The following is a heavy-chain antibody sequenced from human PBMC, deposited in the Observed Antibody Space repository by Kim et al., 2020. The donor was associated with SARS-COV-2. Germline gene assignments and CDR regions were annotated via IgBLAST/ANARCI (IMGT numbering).Heavy chain of an antibody. D-gene: IGHD2-2*01. CDR2: IYYSGST. Sequence: SETLSLTCTVSGGSISSSSYYWGWIRQPPGKGLEWIGSIYYSGSTYYNPSLKSRVTISVDTSKNQFSLKLSSVTAADTAVYYCARHSRIVVVPAAILAWGQGTLATV. V-gene: IGHV4-39*01. CDR3: ARHSRIVVVPAAILA. J-gene: IGHJ4*02. CDR1: GGSISSSSYY.